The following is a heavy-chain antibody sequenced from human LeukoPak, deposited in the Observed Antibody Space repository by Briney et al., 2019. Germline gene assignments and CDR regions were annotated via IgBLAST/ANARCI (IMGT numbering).Heavy chain of an antibody. Sequence: GGSLRLSCAASGFTFSYYGMHWVRQAPGKGLEWAAVISYDGSNKYYVDSVKGRFTISRDNSKNTLYVQMNSLRAEDTAVYYCARVGVGTVTTWDYWGQGTLVTVSS. V-gene: IGHV3-30*03. D-gene: IGHD4-17*01. J-gene: IGHJ4*02. CDR1: GFTFSYYG. CDR2: ISYDGSNK. CDR3: ARVGVGTVTTWDY.